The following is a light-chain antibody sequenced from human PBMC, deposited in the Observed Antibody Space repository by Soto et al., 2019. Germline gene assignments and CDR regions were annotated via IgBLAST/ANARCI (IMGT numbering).Light chain of an antibody. V-gene: IGKV3-11*01. J-gene: IGKJ1*01. CDR1: QSVSSN. CDR3: QQRSSWPPWT. Sequence: EIVMTQSPATLSVSPGERATLSCRASQSVSSNLAWYQQKPGQAPRLLISDASNRATGIPARFSGSGSGTDFTLTISSLEPEDFAVYYCQQRSSWPPWTFGQGTKVDIK. CDR2: DAS.